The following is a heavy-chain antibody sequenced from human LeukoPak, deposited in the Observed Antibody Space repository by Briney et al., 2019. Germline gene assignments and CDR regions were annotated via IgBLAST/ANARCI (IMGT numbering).Heavy chain of an antibody. V-gene: IGHV3-21*01. D-gene: IGHD3-3*01. CDR3: AREADYDFWSDPYYYYMDV. Sequence: GGSLRLSCAASGFTFSSYSMNWVRQAPGKGLEWVSSISSSSSYIYYADSVKGRFTISRDNAKNSLYLQMNSLRAEDTAVYYCAREADYDFWSDPYYYYMDVWGKGTTVTVSS. CDR1: GFTFSSYS. CDR2: ISSSSSYI. J-gene: IGHJ6*03.